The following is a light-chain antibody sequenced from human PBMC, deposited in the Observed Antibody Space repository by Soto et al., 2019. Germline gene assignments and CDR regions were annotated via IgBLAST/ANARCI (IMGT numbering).Light chain of an antibody. CDR1: SSDVGGYDY. CDR3: SSFSGSYTLL. CDR2: DVS. J-gene: IGLJ3*02. V-gene: IGLV2-14*01. Sequence: QSALTQPASVSGSPGQSITISCTGTSSDVGGYDYVAWYQQHPDKAPKLMIYDVSNRPSGVSSRFSGSKSGNTASLTISGLQAEDEADYYCSSFSGSYTLLFGGGTKLTVL.